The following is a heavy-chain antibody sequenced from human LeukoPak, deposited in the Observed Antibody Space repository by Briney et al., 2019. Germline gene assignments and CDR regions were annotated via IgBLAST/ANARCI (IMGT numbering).Heavy chain of an antibody. D-gene: IGHD3-9*01. CDR1: GYTFTSYA. V-gene: IGHV7-4-1*02. J-gene: IGHJ5*02. CDR3: ARDTVDVLRYFDPNWFDP. CDR2: INTNTGNP. Sequence: ASVKVSCKASGYTFTSYAMNWVRQAPGQGLEWMGWINTNTGNPTYAQGFTGRFVFSLDTSVSTAYLQISSLKAEDTAVYYCARDTVDVLRYFDPNWFDPWDQGTLVTVSS.